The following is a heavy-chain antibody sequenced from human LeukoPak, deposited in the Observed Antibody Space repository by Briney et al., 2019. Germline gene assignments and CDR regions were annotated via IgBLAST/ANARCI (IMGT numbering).Heavy chain of an antibody. Sequence: PGGSLRLSCAASGLTFSSYSMNWVRQAPGKGLEWVSSISSSSSYIYYADSVKGRFTISRDNAKNSLYLQMNSLRAEDTAVYYCARAKNLYCSGGSCYPNFDYWGQGTLVTVSS. J-gene: IGHJ4*02. CDR3: ARAKNLYCSGGSCYPNFDY. V-gene: IGHV3-21*01. CDR1: GLTFSSYS. CDR2: ISSSSSYI. D-gene: IGHD2-15*01.